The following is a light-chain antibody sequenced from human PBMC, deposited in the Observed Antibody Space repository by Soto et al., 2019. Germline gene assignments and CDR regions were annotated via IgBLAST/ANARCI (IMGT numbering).Light chain of an antibody. CDR3: QQYSTYPRT. Sequence: DIQMTQSPSTLSASVGDRVTITCRASQSISSWLAGYQQEPGKAPKLLISKASSLESGVPSRFIDIESGTDVEPTSSRLQRDVLPTYYCQQYSTYPRTFGQGPKVQI. CDR1: QSISSW. CDR2: KAS. V-gene: IGKV1-5*03. J-gene: IGKJ1*01.